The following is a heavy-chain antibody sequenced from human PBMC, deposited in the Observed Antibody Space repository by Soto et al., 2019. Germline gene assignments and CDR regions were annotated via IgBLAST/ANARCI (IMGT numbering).Heavy chain of an antibody. Sequence: QVQLVESGGGVVQPGRSLRLSCAASGFTFSSYGMHWVRQAPGKGLEWVAVISYDGSNKYYADSVKGRFTISRDNSKNTLYLQMNSLRAEDTAVYYCAKDPARGKTWMGWSPYFDYWGQGTLVTVSS. CDR3: AKDPARGKTWMGWSPYFDY. CDR2: ISYDGSNK. CDR1: GFTFSSYG. V-gene: IGHV3-30*18. D-gene: IGHD3-3*01. J-gene: IGHJ4*02.